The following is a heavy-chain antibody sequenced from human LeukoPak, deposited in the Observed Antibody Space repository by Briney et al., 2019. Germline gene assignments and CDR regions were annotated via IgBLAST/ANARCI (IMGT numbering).Heavy chain of an antibody. CDR2: INWNGGST. Sequence: SGGSLRLSCAAPGFTFDDYGMSWVRHAPGKGLEWVSGINWNGGSTGYADSVKGRFTISRDNAKNSLYLQMNSLRAEDTALYYCAKIYCSSNSCYDGRGWFDPWGQGTLVTVSS. CDR1: GFTFDDYG. CDR3: AKIYCSSNSCYDGRGWFDP. V-gene: IGHV3-20*04. J-gene: IGHJ5*02. D-gene: IGHD2-2*01.